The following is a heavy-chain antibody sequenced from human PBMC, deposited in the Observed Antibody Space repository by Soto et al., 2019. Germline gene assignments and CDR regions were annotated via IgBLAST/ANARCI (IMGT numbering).Heavy chain of an antibody. CDR3: ANSGLPGGFGHYYYYYMDV. V-gene: IGHV3-23*01. Sequence: GGSLRLSCAASGFTFSSYAMSWVRQAPGKGLEWVSAISGSGGSTYYADSVKGRFTISRDNSKNTLYLQMNSLRAEDTAVYYSANSGLPGGFGHYYYYYMDVWGKGTTVTVSS. CDR2: ISGSGGST. D-gene: IGHD3-10*01. CDR1: GFTFSSYA. J-gene: IGHJ6*03.